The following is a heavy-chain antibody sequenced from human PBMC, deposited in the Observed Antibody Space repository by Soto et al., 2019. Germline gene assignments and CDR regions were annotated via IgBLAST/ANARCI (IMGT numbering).Heavy chain of an antibody. CDR2: ISGSGGST. CDR3: ATFDYIWGSYRYSGGPTDY. Sequence: GGSLRLSCAASGFTFSSYAMSWVRQAPGKGLEWVSAISGSGGSTYYADSVKGRFTISRDNSKNTLYLQMNSLRAEDTAVYYCATFDYIWGSYRYSGGPTDYWGQGTLVTVSS. V-gene: IGHV3-23*01. D-gene: IGHD3-16*02. CDR1: GFTFSSYA. J-gene: IGHJ4*02.